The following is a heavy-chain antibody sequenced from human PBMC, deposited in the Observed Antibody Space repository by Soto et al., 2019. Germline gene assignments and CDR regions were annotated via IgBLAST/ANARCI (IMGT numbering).Heavy chain of an antibody. CDR1: GDTFTAYF. CDR2: INPNSGAT. J-gene: IGHJ6*02. D-gene: IGHD6-13*01. V-gene: IGHV1-2*02. CDR3: ATDTRYRSRWTYYTDYGLDV. Sequence: ASVKVSCKAPGDTFTAYFILWVRQAPGQGLEWMGWINPNSGATHYAQKFQGRVTMTSDTSISSAYMESTGLTSDDTAVYYCATDTRYRSRWTYYTDYGLDVWGQGTTVTVSS.